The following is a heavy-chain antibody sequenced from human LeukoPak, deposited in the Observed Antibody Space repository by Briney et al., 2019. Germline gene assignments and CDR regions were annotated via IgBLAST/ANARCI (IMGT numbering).Heavy chain of an antibody. CDR1: GFTFSSYS. CDR3: ARERYSGSYAWFDP. Sequence: GGSLRLSCAASGFTFSSYSMNWVRQAPGKGLEWVSSISSSSSYIYYADSVEGRFTISRDNAKNSLYLQMNSLRAEDTAVYYCARERYSGSYAWFDPWGQGTLVTVSS. J-gene: IGHJ5*02. D-gene: IGHD1-26*01. CDR2: ISSSSSYI. V-gene: IGHV3-21*01.